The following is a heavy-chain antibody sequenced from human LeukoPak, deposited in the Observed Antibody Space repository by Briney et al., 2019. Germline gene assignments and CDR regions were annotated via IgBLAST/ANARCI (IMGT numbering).Heavy chain of an antibody. D-gene: IGHD3-22*01. Sequence: SQTLSLTCTVSGGSISSGDYYWSWIRQPPGKGLGWIGYIYYSGSTYYNPSLKSRVTISVDTSKNQFSLKLSSVTAADTAVYYCARVGSSGYSYYFDYWGQGTLVTVSS. CDR1: GGSISSGDYY. CDR2: IYYSGST. J-gene: IGHJ4*02. CDR3: ARVGSSGYSYYFDY. V-gene: IGHV4-30-4*01.